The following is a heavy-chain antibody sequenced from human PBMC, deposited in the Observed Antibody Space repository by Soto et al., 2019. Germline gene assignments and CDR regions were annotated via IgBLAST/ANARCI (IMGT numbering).Heavy chain of an antibody. D-gene: IGHD3-3*01. Sequence: EVQLLESGGGLVQPGGSLRLSCAASGFTFSSYAMSWVRQAPGKGLDWVSAISGSGGSTFYADSVKGRFTISRDNSKNTLYLQMNSLRAEDTAVYYCAKDHYDFWSGYLAFDYWGQGTLVTVSS. CDR3: AKDHYDFWSGYLAFDY. V-gene: IGHV3-23*01. CDR1: GFTFSSYA. CDR2: ISGSGGST. J-gene: IGHJ4*02.